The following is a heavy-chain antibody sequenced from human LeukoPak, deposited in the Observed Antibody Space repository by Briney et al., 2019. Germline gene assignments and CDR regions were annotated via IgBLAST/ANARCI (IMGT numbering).Heavy chain of an antibody. CDR2: ISSSSSYI. CDR3: ASRYSYGMQNYYGMDV. V-gene: IGHV3-21*01. CDR1: GFTFSSYS. J-gene: IGHJ6*02. Sequence: GGSLRLSCAASGFTFSSYSMNWVRQAPGKGLEWVSSISSSSSYIYYADSVKGRFTISRDNAKNSLYLQMNSLRAEDTAVYYCASRYSYGMQNYYGMDVWGQGTTVTVSS. D-gene: IGHD5-18*01.